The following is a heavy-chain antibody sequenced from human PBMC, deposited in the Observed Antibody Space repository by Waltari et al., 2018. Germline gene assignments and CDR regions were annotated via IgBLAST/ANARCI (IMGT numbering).Heavy chain of an antibody. J-gene: IGHJ4*02. D-gene: IGHD3-22*01. V-gene: IGHV1-2*06. CDR3: TRFEGYYYYIADY. Sequence: QVQLVQSGAEVKKPGASVKVSCKASGYTFTGYYMHWVRQAPGQGLEWMGRINPNSGGTNYAQKFQGRVTMTRDTSISTAYMELSRLRSDDTAVYYCTRFEGYYYYIADYWGQGTLVTVSS. CDR1: GYTFTGYY. CDR2: INPNSGGT.